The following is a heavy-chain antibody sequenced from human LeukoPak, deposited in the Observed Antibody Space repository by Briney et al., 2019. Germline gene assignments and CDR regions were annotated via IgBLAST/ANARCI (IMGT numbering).Heavy chain of an antibody. D-gene: IGHD3-22*01. CDR1: GGSISSSYY. V-gene: IGHV4-39*01. CDR3: ARPLYYYDSSGYHF. J-gene: IGHJ4*02. Sequence: SETLSLTCTVSGGSISSSYYWGWIRQPPGKGLEWIGSIYYSGSTYYNPSLKSRVTISVDTSKNQFSLKLSSVTAADTAVYYCARPLYYYDSSGYHFWGQGTLVTVSS. CDR2: IYYSGST.